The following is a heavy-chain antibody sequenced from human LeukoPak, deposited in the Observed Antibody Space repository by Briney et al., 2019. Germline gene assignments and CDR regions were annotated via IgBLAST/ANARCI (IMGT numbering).Heavy chain of an antibody. Sequence: GGSLRLSCAASGFTVRSTYMNWVRQARGKGLEWVSIIHSDGSTYYADSVKGRFTISRDNSKNTLYLQMNSLRAEDTAVYYCAKPQAAYCSSTSCYYPYYFHYWGQGTLVTVSS. D-gene: IGHD2-2*01. CDR2: IHSDGST. J-gene: IGHJ4*02. CDR3: AKPQAAYCSSTSCYYPYYFHY. V-gene: IGHV3-66*02. CDR1: GFTVRSTY.